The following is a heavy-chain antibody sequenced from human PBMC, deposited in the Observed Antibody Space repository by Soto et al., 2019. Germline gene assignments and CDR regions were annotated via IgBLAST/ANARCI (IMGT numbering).Heavy chain of an antibody. CDR2: ISGSDATA. Sequence: EVQLLESGGGLVQPGGSLRLSCAASGFTFSSYAMSWVRQAPGKGLEWVSAISGSDATAYYADSVKGRFTISRDNSKNTLYLQMHSLRAEDTAVYYCAKGADYFDSSGHNLEYFQHWGQGILVTVSS. CDR1: GFTFSSYA. J-gene: IGHJ1*01. V-gene: IGHV3-23*01. CDR3: AKGADYFDSSGHNLEYFQH. D-gene: IGHD3-22*01.